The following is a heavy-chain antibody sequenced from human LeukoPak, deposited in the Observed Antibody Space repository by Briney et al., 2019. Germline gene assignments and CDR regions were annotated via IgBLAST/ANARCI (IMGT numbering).Heavy chain of an antibody. J-gene: IGHJ4*02. V-gene: IGHV1-18*01. Sequence: ASVKVSCKASGYTFSNYPITWVRQAPGQGLEWMGWISVNNGNTAYAQKFQGRVTLTTDTSTVYMELRSLRSDDTAVYFCVRGLRGGLRPLGYFDHWGQGTLVTVSS. CDR3: VRGLRGGLRPLGYFDH. CDR2: ISVNNGNT. D-gene: IGHD5/OR15-5a*01. CDR1: GYTFSNYP.